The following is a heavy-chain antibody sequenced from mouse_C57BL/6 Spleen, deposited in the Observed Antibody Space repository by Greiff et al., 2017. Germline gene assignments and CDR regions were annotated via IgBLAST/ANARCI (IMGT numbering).Heavy chain of an antibody. V-gene: IGHV1-72*01. D-gene: IGHD1-1*01. CDR2: IDPNSGGT. J-gene: IGHJ1*03. CDR3: LIYYYGSTWYFDV. Sequence: QVQLQQPGAELVKPGASVKLSCKASGYTFTSYWMHWVKQRPGRGLEWIGRIDPNSGGTKYNEKFKSKATLTVDKPSSTAYMQLSILTSEDSAVYYCLIYYYGSTWYFDVWGTGTTVTVSS. CDR1: GYTFTSYW.